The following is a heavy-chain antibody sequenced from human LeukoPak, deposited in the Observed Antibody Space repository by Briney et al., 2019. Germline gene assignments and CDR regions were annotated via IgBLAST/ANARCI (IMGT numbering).Heavy chain of an antibody. CDR3: ARGRELLGWYFDL. CDR2: ISGSSTFT. J-gene: IGHJ2*01. Sequence: GGSLRLSCAASGFTFSDSYMSWIRQAPGKGLEWVSYISGSSTFTNFADSVRGRFTISRDNAKNSLYLQMNALRAEDTAVYYCARGRELLGWYFDLWGRGTLVTVSS. D-gene: IGHD1-7*01. CDR1: GFTFSDSY. V-gene: IGHV3-11*05.